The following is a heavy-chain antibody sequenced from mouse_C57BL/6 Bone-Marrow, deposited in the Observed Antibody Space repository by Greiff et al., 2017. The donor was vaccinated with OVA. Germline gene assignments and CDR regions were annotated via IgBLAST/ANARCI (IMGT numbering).Heavy chain of an antibody. V-gene: IGHV1-82*01. D-gene: IGHD1-1*01. CDR3: YYYGSSPMDY. J-gene: IGHJ4*01. CDR1: GYAFSSSW. CDR2: IYPGDGDT. Sequence: VKLQQSGPELVKPGASVKISCKASGYAFSSSWMNWVKQRPGKGLEWIGRIYPGDGDTNYNGKFKGKATLTADKSSSTAYMQLSSLTSEDSAVYFCYYYGSSPMDYWGQGTSVTVSS.